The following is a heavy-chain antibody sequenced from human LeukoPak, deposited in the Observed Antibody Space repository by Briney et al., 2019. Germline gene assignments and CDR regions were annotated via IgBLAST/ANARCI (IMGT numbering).Heavy chain of an antibody. Sequence: SETLSLTCTVSGGSISSGFYYWGWIRQPPGKGLEWIGSIYYSGTTYYNPSLKSRVTISVDTSKNQFSLKLSSVTAADTAVYYCARYYRYGSSPRIRYYFDYWGQGTLVTVSS. J-gene: IGHJ4*02. V-gene: IGHV4-39*07. D-gene: IGHD1-26*01. CDR1: GGSISSGFYY. CDR2: IYYSGTT. CDR3: ARYYRYGSSPRIRYYFDY.